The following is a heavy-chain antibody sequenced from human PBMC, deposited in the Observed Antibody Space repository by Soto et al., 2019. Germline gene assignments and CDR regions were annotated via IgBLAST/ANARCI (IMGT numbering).Heavy chain of an antibody. D-gene: IGHD6-13*01. V-gene: IGHV1-24*01. CDR2: FDPEDGET. Sequence: ASVKVSCKVSGYTLTELYMHWVRQAPGKGLEWMGGFDPEDGETIYAQKFQGRVTMTEDTSTDTAYMELSSLRSEDTAVYYCATDALMDSSVNWFDTWGQGTLVTVSS. CDR1: GYTLTELY. J-gene: IGHJ5*02. CDR3: ATDALMDSSVNWFDT.